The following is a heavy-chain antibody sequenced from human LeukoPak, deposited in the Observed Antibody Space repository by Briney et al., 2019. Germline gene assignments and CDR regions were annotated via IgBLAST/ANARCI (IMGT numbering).Heavy chain of an antibody. CDR2: ISNSGST. D-gene: IGHD4-17*01. CDR3: ARCRDEFADYGFTS. J-gene: IGHJ1*01. CDR1: GDSISSYY. Sequence: PSETLSLTCTVSGDSISSYYWNWVRQPPGKGLEWIGYISNSGSTKYNPSLRSRVTISVDTPKNLFSLKLTSMTAADTAFYCARCRDEFADYGFTSWGQGTLVTVSS. V-gene: IGHV4-59*01.